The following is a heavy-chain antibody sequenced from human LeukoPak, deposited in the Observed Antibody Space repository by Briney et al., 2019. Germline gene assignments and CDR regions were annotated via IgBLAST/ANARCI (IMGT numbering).Heavy chain of an antibody. D-gene: IGHD6-19*01. V-gene: IGHV3-23*01. Sequence: GGSLRLSCVASGLTFNIHSMNWVRQAPGKGLEWVSGIVDDGRITAYADSVRGRFTVTRENSKNTLYRQMNSQRVHYTALYERARGVYGNGWDFWGQGSLVSV. CDR2: IVDDGRIT. CDR1: GLTFNIHS. CDR3: ARGVYGNGWDF. J-gene: IGHJ4*02.